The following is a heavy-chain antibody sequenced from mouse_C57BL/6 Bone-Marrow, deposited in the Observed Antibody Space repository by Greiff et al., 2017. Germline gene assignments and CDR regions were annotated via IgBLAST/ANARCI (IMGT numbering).Heavy chain of an antibody. CDR2: IHPNSGST. CDR3: ARGGLLQRYYAMDY. Sequence: QVQLQQPGAELVKPGASVKLSCKASGYTFTSYWMHWVKQRPGQGLEWIGMIHPNSGSTNYNEKFKSKATLTVDKSSSTAYMQLSSLTSEDSAVYYCARGGLLQRYYAMDYWGQGTSVTVSS. V-gene: IGHV1-64*01. D-gene: IGHD2-3*01. J-gene: IGHJ4*01. CDR1: GYTFTSYW.